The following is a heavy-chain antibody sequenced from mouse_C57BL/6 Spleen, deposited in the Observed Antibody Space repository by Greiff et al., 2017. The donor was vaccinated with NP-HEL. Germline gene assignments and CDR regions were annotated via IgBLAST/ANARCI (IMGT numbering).Heavy chain of an antibody. J-gene: IGHJ4*01. CDR2: IYPGSGST. V-gene: IGHV1-55*01. Sequence: VQLQQPGAELVKPGASVKMSCKASGYTFTSYWITWVKQRPGQGLEWIGDIYPGSGSTNYNEKFKSKATLTVDTSSSTAYMQLSSLTSEDSAVYYCARSYYSNDYYAMDYWGQGTSVTVSS. CDR1: GYTFTSYW. CDR3: ARSYYSNDYYAMDY. D-gene: IGHD2-5*01.